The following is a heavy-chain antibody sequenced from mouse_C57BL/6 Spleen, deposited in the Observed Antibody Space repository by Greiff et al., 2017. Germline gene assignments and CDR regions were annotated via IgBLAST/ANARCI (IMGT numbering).Heavy chain of an antibody. Sequence: VQLQQSGPELVKPGASVKISCKASGYAFSSSWMTWVKQRPGKGLEWIGRIYPGDGDTNYNGKFKGQATLTADKSSSTAYMQLSSLTSEDSAVYFCARAAMLRGGTAMDYWGQGTSVTVSS. D-gene: IGHD2-2*01. CDR3: ARAAMLRGGTAMDY. J-gene: IGHJ4*01. CDR2: IYPGDGDT. CDR1: GYAFSSSW. V-gene: IGHV1-82*01.